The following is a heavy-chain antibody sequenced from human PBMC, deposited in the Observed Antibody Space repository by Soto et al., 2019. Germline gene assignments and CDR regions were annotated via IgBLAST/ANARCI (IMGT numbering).Heavy chain of an antibody. CDR2: IIPVSGTA. Sequence: QAQLVQSGAEVKKPGSSVKVSCKASGGVFRNYAINWVRQAPGQGLEWMGGIIPVSGTADYPQKFQGRVTITADESTTTAYMELTSLKTEDTAVYFCARDRWGSYSFDSWGQGTLVTVAS. CDR3: ARDRWGSYSFDS. V-gene: IGHV1-69*01. J-gene: IGHJ5*01. CDR1: GGVFRNYA. D-gene: IGHD1-26*01.